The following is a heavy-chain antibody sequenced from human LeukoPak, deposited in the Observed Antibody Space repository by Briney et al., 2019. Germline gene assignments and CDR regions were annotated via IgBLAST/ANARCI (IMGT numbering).Heavy chain of an antibody. D-gene: IGHD6-13*01. J-gene: IGHJ3*02. CDR3: ARDSYRRDSSSWSI. V-gene: IGHV7-4-1*02. CDR2: INTNTGNP. CDR1: GYTFTSYA. Sequence: VASVKVSCKASGYTFTSYAMNWVRQAPGQGLEWMGWINTNTGNPTYAQGFTGRFVFSLDTSVSTAYLQISSLKAEDTAVYYCARDSYRRDSSSWSIWGQGTMVTVSS.